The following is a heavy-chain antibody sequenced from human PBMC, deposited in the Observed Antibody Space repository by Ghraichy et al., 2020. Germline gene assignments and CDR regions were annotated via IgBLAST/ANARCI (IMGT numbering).Heavy chain of an antibody. V-gene: IGHV3-23*01. D-gene: IGHD1-26*01. J-gene: IGHJ4*02. CDR3: AKDALG. CDR2: ISGRGDST. CDR1: GFTFSSYV. Sequence: LSLTCAASGFTFSSYVMNWVRQAPGKGLEWVSAISGRGDSTYYADSVKGRFTISRDNSKNTLYLQMNSLRPEDTAIYYCAKDALGRGQGTLVTVSS.